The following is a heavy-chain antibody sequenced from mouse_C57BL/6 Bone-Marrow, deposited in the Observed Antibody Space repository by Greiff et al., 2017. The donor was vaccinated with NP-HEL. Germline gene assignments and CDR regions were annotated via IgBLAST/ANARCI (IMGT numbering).Heavy chain of an antibody. J-gene: IGHJ3*01. CDR3: ARHGGTAQAWFAY. V-gene: IGHV5-12*01. Sequence: EVKLMESGGGLVQPGGSLKLSCAASGFTFSDYYMYWVRQTPEKRLEWVAYISNGGGSTYYPDTVKGRFTISRDNAKNTLYLQMSRLKSEDTAMYYCARHGGTAQAWFAYWGQGTLVTVSA. CDR2: ISNGGGST. CDR1: GFTFSDYY. D-gene: IGHD3-2*02.